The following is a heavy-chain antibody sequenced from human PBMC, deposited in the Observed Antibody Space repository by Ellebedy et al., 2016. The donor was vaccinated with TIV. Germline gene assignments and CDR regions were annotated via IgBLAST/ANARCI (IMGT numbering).Heavy chain of an antibody. J-gene: IGHJ4*02. D-gene: IGHD6-19*01. CDR3: ARDLDKSSGWYGGAAY. V-gene: IGHV3-23*01. Sequence: GESLKISCVASGFTFSGYAMSWVRQAPGTGLEWVSGISGSGGSTYSAESVKGRFTISRDNPMTTVYLEMNSLRAEDTALYYCARDLDKSSGWYGGAAYWGQGTQVTVSS. CDR1: GFTFSGYA. CDR2: ISGSGGST.